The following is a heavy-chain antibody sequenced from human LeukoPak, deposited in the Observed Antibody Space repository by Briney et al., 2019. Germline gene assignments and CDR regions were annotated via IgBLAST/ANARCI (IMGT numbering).Heavy chain of an antibody. J-gene: IGHJ4*02. D-gene: IGHD1-26*01. Sequence: SETMSLTCTVSGGSISSYYWSWIRQPPGKGLEWIGYIYYSGSTNYNPSLKSRVTISVDTSKNQFSLKLSSVTTADTAVFYCARENSGSYREFDYWGQGTLVTVSS. V-gene: IGHV4-59*12. CDR3: ARENSGSYREFDY. CDR1: GGSISSYY. CDR2: IYYSGST.